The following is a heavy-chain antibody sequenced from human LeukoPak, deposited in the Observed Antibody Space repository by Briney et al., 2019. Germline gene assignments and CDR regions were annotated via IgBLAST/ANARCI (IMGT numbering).Heavy chain of an antibody. Sequence: GGSLRLSCVAPGFSFGKYWMSWVRQAPGKGLEWVGFIRSKAYGETADYAASVKGRFTISRDDSKAIAYLQMNSLKTEDTAVYHCTRDRGAYNLYDYWGQGTLVTVSS. V-gene: IGHV3-49*04. CDR1: GFSFGKYW. CDR3: TRDRGAYNLYDY. J-gene: IGHJ4*02. D-gene: IGHD1-1*01. CDR2: IRSKAYGETA.